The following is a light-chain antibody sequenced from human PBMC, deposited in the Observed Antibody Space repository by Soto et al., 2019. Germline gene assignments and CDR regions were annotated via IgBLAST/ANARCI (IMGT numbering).Light chain of an antibody. V-gene: IGLV8-61*01. CDR3: VLYMGSGVWV. J-gene: IGLJ3*02. CDR2: STN. Sequence: QTVVTQEPSFSVSPGGTVTLTCGLSSGSVSSSYYPSWYQQNSGRAPRTLIYSTNTRSSGVPDRFSGSILGNKAALTITGAQADDESDYYCVLYMGSGVWVFGGGTRSPS. CDR1: SGSVSSSYY.